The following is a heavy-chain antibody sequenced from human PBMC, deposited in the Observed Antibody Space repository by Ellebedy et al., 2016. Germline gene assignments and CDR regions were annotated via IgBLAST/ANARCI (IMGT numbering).Heavy chain of an antibody. J-gene: IGHJ5*02. CDR1: GDSIGNTYYL. CDR2: ISESGRT. D-gene: IGHD1-26*01. V-gene: IGHV4-39*07. Sequence: ESLKISCSVSGDSIGNTYYLWGWIRQAPGKGLEWIGSISESGRTYYNPSLKSRVTIAGDTSENQFSLKLSSVTAADTAVYYCARGESGSYYVRWFDPWGQGTLVTVSS. CDR3: ARGESGSYYVRWFDP.